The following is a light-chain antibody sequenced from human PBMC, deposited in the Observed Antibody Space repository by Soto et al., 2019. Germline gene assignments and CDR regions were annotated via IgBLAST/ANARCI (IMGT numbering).Light chain of an antibody. V-gene: IGLV1-40*01. CDR2: GNS. CDR1: SSNIGAGYD. Sequence: QSVLTQPPSVSGAPGQRVTISCTGSSSNIGAGYDVHWYQQLPGTAPKLLIYGNSNRPSGVPDRFSGSKSGTSASLAITGLQAEDEADYYCQSYDISLSGWVYGEGTKVTVL. CDR3: QSYDISLSGWV. J-gene: IGLJ3*02.